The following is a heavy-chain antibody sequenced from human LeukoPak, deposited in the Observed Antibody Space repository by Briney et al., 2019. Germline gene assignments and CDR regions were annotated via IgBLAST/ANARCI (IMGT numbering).Heavy chain of an antibody. D-gene: IGHD1-1*01. Sequence: SETLSLTCTVSGGSVSSGSYYWSWIRQPPGKGLEWIGYIYYSGSTNYNPSLKSRVTISVDTSKNQFSLKLSSVTAADTAVYYCARAVGTTEHFDYWGQGTLVTVSS. CDR2: IYYSGST. V-gene: IGHV4-61*01. CDR3: ARAVGTTEHFDY. CDR1: GGSVSSGSYY. J-gene: IGHJ4*02.